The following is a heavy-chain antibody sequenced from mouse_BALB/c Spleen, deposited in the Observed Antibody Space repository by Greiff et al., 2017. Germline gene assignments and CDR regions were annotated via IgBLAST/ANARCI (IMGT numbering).Heavy chain of an antibody. CDR2: IYPGDGDT. D-gene: IGHD1-1*01. J-gene: IGHJ1*01. Sequence: QVQLQQSGAELARPGASVKLSCKASGYTFTSYWMQWVKQRPGQGLEWIGAIYPGDGDTRYTQKFKGKATLTADKSSSTAYMQLSSLASEDSAVYYCARKFLPYYGSSYWYFDVWGAGTTVTVSS. CDR1: GYTFTSYW. CDR3: ARKFLPYYGSSYWYFDV. V-gene: IGHV1-87*01.